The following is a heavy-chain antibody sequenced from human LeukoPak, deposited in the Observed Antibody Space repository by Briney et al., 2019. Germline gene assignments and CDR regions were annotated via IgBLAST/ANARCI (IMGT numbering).Heavy chain of an antibody. CDR2: ISSSSSYI. Sequence: GGSLRLSCAASGFTFSSYSMNWVRQAPGKGLEWVSSISSSSSYIYYADSVKGRFTISRDNAKNSLYLQMNSLRAEDTAVYYCARVDYYYDSSGYPDAFDIWGQGTMVTVSS. CDR1: GFTFSSYS. CDR3: ARVDYYYDSSGYPDAFDI. J-gene: IGHJ3*02. D-gene: IGHD3-22*01. V-gene: IGHV3-21*01.